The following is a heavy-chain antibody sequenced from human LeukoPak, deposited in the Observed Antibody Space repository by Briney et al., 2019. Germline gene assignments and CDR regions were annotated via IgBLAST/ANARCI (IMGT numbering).Heavy chain of an antibody. D-gene: IGHD3-10*01. V-gene: IGHV3-30*18. Sequence: GGSLRLSCAASGFTFSSYGMHWVRQAPGKGLEWVAVISYDGSNKYYADSVKGRFTISRDNSKNTLYLQMNSLRAEGTAVYYCAKDLEFYYYGSGSYLYYYGMDVWGQGTTVTVSS. J-gene: IGHJ6*02. CDR1: GFTFSSYG. CDR3: AKDLEFYYYGSGSYLYYYGMDV. CDR2: ISYDGSNK.